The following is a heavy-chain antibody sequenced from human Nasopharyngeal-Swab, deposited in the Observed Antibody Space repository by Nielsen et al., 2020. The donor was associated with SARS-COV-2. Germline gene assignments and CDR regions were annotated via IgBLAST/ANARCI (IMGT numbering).Heavy chain of an antibody. CDR3: ARDTYHFWSGYRYFDS. CDR1: GFTFSTYT. Sequence: GGSLRRSCAASGFTFSTYTMHWVRQAPGKGLEWVAVVSYDGSNKYCADSVKGRFTISRDNSKNSLYLQINSLRVEDTAMYYCARDTYHFWSGYRYFDSWGQGTLVTVSS. D-gene: IGHD3-3*01. V-gene: IGHV3-30*04. CDR2: VSYDGSNK. J-gene: IGHJ4*02.